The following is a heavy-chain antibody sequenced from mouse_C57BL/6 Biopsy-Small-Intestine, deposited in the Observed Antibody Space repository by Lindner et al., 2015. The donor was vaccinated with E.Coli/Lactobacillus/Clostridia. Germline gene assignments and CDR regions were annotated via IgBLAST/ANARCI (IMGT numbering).Heavy chain of an antibody. CDR2: VNPNSGGT. CDR3: AREDSSTDNWFDP. CDR1: GYTFTGYY. D-gene: IGHD4-1*02. J-gene: IGHJ4*01. Sequence: SVKVSCKASGYTFTGYYMHWVRQAPGQGLEWMGRVNPNSGGTNYAQKFQGRVTMTRDTSISTAYMELSRLRSDDTAVYYCAREDSSTDNWFDPWGQGTLVTVSS. V-gene: IGHV1-53*01.